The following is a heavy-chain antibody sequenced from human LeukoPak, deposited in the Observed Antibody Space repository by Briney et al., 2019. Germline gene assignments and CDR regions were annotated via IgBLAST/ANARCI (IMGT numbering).Heavy chain of an antibody. D-gene: IGHD5-18*01. CDR2: ISYGHT. Sequence: PSETLSLTCSVSGGSISTYYWNWIRQTPGKGLEWIGHISYGHTDYNPSLKSRVTISVDTSKNQFSLKLTSVTAADTAVYYCARDKAHSYGRYFDPWGQGALVTVSS. CDR1: GGSISTYY. J-gene: IGHJ5*02. V-gene: IGHV4-59*01. CDR3: ARDKAHSYGRYFDP.